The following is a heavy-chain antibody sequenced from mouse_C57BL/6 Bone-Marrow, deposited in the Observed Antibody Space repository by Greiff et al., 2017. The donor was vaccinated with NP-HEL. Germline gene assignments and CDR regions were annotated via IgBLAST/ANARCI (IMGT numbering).Heavy chain of an antibody. V-gene: IGHV5-4*01. CDR1: GFTFSSYA. D-gene: IGHD2-3*01. J-gene: IGHJ3*01. Sequence: DVKLVESGGGLVKPGGSLKLSCAASGFTFSSYAMSWVRQTPEKRLEWVATISDGGSYTYYPDNVKGRFTISRDNAKNNLYLQMSHLKSEDTAMYYCARDRGWFPSWFAYWGQGTLVTVSA. CDR3: ARDRGWFPSWFAY. CDR2: ISDGGSYT.